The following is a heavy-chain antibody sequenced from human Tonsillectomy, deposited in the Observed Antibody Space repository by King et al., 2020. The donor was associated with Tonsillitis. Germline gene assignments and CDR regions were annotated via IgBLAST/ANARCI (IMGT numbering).Heavy chain of an antibody. Sequence: QLVQSGAEVKKPGASVKVSCKASGGTFSSYAINWVRQAPGQGLEWMGGIIPIFDTANFAQKFQGKGPLTADESTSTAYLGLSSLRFEDTALYYCASTPVDTVMGNYYYYVMDVWGQGTTVTVSS. CDR1: GGTFSSYA. J-gene: IGHJ6*02. D-gene: IGHD5-18*01. V-gene: IGHV1-69*01. CDR3: ASTPVDTVMGNYYYYVMDV. CDR2: IIPIFDTA.